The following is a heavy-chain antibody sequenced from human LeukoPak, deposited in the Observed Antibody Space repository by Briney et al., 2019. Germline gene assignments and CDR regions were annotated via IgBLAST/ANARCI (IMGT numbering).Heavy chain of an antibody. CDR1: GFTFSSYS. CDR2: ISSSSSYI. Sequence: GSLRLSCAASGFTFSSYSMNWVHQAPGKGLEWVSSISSSSSYIYYADSVKGRFTISRDNAKNSLYLQMNSLRAEDTAVYYCAKGLRYFDWLLLIDAFDIWGQGTMVTVSS. J-gene: IGHJ3*02. D-gene: IGHD3-9*01. V-gene: IGHV3-21*04. CDR3: AKGLRYFDWLLLIDAFDI.